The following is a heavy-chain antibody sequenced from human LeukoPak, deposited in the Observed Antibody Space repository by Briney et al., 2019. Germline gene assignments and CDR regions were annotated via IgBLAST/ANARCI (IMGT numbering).Heavy chain of an antibody. CDR1: GYTLTELS. Sequence: RASVKVSCEISGYTLTELSMHWVRQAPGKGLEWMGGFDPEDGETIYAQKFQGRVTMTEDTSTDTAYMELSSLRSEDTAVYYRATVSSGSRFDYWGQGTLVTVSS. CDR2: FDPEDGET. J-gene: IGHJ4*02. CDR3: ATVSSGSRFDY. D-gene: IGHD3-22*01. V-gene: IGHV1-24*01.